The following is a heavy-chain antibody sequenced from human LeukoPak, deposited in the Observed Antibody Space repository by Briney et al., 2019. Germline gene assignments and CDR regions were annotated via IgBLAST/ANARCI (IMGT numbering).Heavy chain of an antibody. CDR2: IYHSGST. CDR3: ARGRITMVRGVYYYYYYMDV. Sequence: PSETLSLTCAVSGGPIGSSNWWSWVRQPPGKGLEWIGEIYHSGSTNYNPSLKSRVTISVDKSKNQFSLKLSSVTAADTAVYYCARGRITMVRGVYYYYYYMDVWGKGTTVTVSS. V-gene: IGHV4-4*02. CDR1: GGPIGSSNW. J-gene: IGHJ6*03. D-gene: IGHD3-10*01.